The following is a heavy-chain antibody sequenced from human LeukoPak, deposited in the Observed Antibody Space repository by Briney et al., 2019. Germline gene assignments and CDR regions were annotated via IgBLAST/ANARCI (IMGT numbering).Heavy chain of an antibody. CDR1: GFTFSSYW. CDR3: ARVTEYSTAGMRY. D-gene: IGHD6-13*01. CDR2: ISSDGSTT. Sequence: GGSLRLSCAASGFTFSSYWMHWVRQAPGKGLVWDSRISSDGSTTTYADSVKGRFTISRDNAKSTLYLQMNSLRAEDTALYYCARVTEYSTAGMRYWGQGTLVTVSS. V-gene: IGHV3-74*01. J-gene: IGHJ4*02.